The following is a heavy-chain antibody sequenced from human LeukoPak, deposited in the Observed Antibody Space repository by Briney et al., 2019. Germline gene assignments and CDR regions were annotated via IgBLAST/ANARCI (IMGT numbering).Heavy chain of an antibody. Sequence: PAETPSLTCAVSGHSISSSDWWGWIRQPAGKGLEWIGNIYYSGSTYYNPSLKSRVTMSVDTSKNRFSLKLSSVTAVDTAVYYCARKSRLGYYFDYWGQGTLVTVSS. J-gene: IGHJ4*02. CDR3: ARKSRLGYYFDY. V-gene: IGHV4-28*01. CDR2: IYYSGST. D-gene: IGHD2-2*01. CDR1: GHSISSSDW.